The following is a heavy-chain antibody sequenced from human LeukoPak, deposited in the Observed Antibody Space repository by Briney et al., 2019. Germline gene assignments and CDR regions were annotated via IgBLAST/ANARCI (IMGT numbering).Heavy chain of an antibody. CDR2: ISWNSGSI. V-gene: IGHV3-9*01. J-gene: IGHJ2*01. CDR1: GFTFDDYA. D-gene: IGHD1-26*01. Sequence: PGGSLRLSCAASGFTFDDYAMHWVRQAPGKGLEWVSGISWNSGSIGYADSVKGRFTISRDNAKNSLYLQMNSLRAEDTALYYCAKAQWELLWYFDLWGRGTLVTVSS. CDR3: AKAQWELLWYFDL.